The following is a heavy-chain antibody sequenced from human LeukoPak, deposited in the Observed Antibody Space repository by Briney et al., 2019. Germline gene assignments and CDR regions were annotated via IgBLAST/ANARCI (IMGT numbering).Heavy chain of an antibody. CDR3: ARGYLDWFDP. D-gene: IGHD1-26*01. Sequence: KPSETLSLTCTVSGGSISSYFWTWIRQPPGKGLEWIGDIYYSGSTSYNPSLKSRGTISVDTSKNHCSLNLNSVTAADTAVYYCARGYLDWFDPWGQGTLVTVSS. J-gene: IGHJ5*02. V-gene: IGHV4-59*01. CDR2: IYYSGST. CDR1: GGSISSYF.